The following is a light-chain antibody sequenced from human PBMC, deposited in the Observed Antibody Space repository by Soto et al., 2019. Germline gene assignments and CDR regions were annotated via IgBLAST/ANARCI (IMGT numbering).Light chain of an antibody. J-gene: IGKJ1*01. Sequence: EILMTQSPATLSVSPGERATLSCRASQSVSSYLAWYQQKPGQPPRLLIYGASTRATGIPARFSGSGSGTDFTLTISSLQSEDFAVYYCQQYNNWPRTFGQGTKVDIK. CDR2: GAS. CDR3: QQYNNWPRT. CDR1: QSVSSY. V-gene: IGKV3-15*01.